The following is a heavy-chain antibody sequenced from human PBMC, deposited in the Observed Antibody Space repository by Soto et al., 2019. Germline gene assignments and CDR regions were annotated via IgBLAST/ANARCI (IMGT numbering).Heavy chain of an antibody. CDR2: VSYDGSIE. D-gene: IGHD3-16*01. V-gene: IGHV3-30*04. CDR1: GFTFSSYA. Sequence: EHLVESGGGVVQPGRSLRLSCTGSGFTFSSYAMHWLRLAPGKGLEWVAVVSYDGSIENYADSVRGRFTISRDNSKNTVFLQMNSLRVEDTAVYYCARDLYYYDFSLDDSWGQGTLVTVSS. J-gene: IGHJ5*02. CDR3: ARDLYYYDFSLDDS.